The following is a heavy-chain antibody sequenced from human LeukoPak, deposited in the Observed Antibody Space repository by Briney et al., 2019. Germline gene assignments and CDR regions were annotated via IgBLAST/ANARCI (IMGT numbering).Heavy chain of an antibody. CDR3: ARSSGRRGYFDY. CDR2: INHSGST. CDR1: GGSFSGYY. D-gene: IGHD6-19*01. J-gene: IGHJ4*03. Sequence: SETLSLTCAVYGGSFSGYYWSWIRQPPGKGLEWIGEINHSGSTNCNPSLKSRVTISVDTSKNQFSLKLSSVTAADTAVYYCARSSGRRGYFDYWGQGTLVTVSS. V-gene: IGHV4-34*01.